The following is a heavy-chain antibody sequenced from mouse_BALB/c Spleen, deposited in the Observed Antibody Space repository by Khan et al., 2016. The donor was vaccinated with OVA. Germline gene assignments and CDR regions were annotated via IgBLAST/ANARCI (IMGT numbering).Heavy chain of an antibody. D-gene: IGHD3-2*01. Sequence: QIQLVQSGPELKKPGETVKISCKASGYTFTDYSMNWVKQAQGKGLKWMGWINTETGEPTYADDFKGRFAFSLENSASTAFLQINNHKKEDAATYFCAGRRHVYFECWGAGTTVTVSS. J-gene: IGHJ1*01. CDR3: AGRRHVYFEC. CDR2: INTETGEP. V-gene: IGHV9-2-1*01. CDR1: GYTFTDYS.